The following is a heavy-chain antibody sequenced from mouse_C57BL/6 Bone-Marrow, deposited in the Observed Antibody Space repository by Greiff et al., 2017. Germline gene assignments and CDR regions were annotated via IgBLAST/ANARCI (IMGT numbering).Heavy chain of an antibody. CDR2: INPSSGYT. CDR1: GYTFTSYT. V-gene: IGHV1-4*01. Sequence: QVHVKQSGAELARPGASVKMSCKASGYTFTSYTMHWVKQRPGQGLEWIGYINPSSGYTKYNQKFKDKATLTADKSSSTAYMQLSSLTSEDSAVYYWARDGYYFYYAMDYWGQGTSVTVSS. CDR3: ARDGYYFYYAMDY. J-gene: IGHJ4*01. D-gene: IGHD2-3*01.